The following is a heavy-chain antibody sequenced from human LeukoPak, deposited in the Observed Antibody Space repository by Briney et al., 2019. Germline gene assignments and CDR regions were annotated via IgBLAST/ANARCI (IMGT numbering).Heavy chain of an antibody. V-gene: IGHV4-59*01. Sequence: SESLSLTCTVSGGSISSYYWSWIRPPPGKGLGWIGYIYYSGSTNYNPSLKSRVTISVDTSKNQFSLKLSSVTAADTAVYYCARDRIAARPEGYYYYYGMDVWGQGTTVTVSS. J-gene: IGHJ6*02. D-gene: IGHD6-6*01. CDR3: ARDRIAARPEGYYYYYGMDV. CDR1: GGSISSYY. CDR2: IYYSGST.